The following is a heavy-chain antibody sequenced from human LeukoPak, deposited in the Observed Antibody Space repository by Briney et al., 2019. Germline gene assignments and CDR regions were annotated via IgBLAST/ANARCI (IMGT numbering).Heavy chain of an antibody. Sequence: GGSLRPSCAASGFTFSSYAMHWVRQAPGKGLEWVAVISYDGSNKYYADSVKGRFTISRDNSKNTLYLQMNSLRAEDTAVYYCARDTGRRRVSAVAVDYWGQGTLVTVSS. CDR1: GFTFSSYA. CDR3: ARDTGRRRVSAVAVDY. J-gene: IGHJ4*02. D-gene: IGHD6-19*01. CDR2: ISYDGSNK. V-gene: IGHV3-30-3*01.